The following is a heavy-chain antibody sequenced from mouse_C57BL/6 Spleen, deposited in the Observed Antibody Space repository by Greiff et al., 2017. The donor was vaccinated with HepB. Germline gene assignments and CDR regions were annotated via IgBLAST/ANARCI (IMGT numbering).Heavy chain of an antibody. D-gene: IGHD1-1*01. J-gene: IGHJ2*01. CDR2: IWTGGGT. CDR1: GFSLTSYA. V-gene: IGHV2-9-1*01. Sequence: VQLVESGPGLVAPSQSLSITCTVSGFSLTSYAISWVRQPPGKGLEWLGVIWTGGGTNYNSALKSRLSISKDNSKSQVFLKMNSLQTDDTARYYCARGEFYGGTEGDYFDYWGQGTTLTVSS. CDR3: ARGEFYGGTEGDYFDY.